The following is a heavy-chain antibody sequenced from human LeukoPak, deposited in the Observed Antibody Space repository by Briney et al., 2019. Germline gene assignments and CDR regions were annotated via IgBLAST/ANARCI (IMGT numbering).Heavy chain of an antibody. CDR1: GFTFSSYS. Sequence: GGSLRLSCAASGFTFSSYSMNWVRQAPGKGLEWVSSISSSSSYIYYADSVKGRFTISRDNAKNSLYLQMNSLRAEDTAVYYCARAPRAYGPFDYWGQGTLVTVSS. CDR2: ISSSSSYI. J-gene: IGHJ4*02. CDR3: ARAPRAYGPFDY. V-gene: IGHV3-21*01. D-gene: IGHD3-16*01.